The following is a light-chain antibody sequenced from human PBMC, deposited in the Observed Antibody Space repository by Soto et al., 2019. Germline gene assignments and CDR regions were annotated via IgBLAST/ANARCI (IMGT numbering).Light chain of an antibody. CDR1: QSVSSNY. V-gene: IGKV3-20*01. J-gene: IGKJ2*03. Sequence: DIVLTQSPGTLSLSPGERATLSCRASQSVSSNYLAWYQQKPGQAPRLLIYGASNRATSIPDRFSGSGSETDFALTISRLEPEDFAVYYCHQYGASPLYSFCQGTKLEI. CDR3: HQYGASPLYS. CDR2: GAS.